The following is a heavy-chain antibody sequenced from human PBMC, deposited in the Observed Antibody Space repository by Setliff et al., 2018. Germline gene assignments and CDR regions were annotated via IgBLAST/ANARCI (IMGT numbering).Heavy chain of an antibody. J-gene: IGHJ4*02. CDR1: GFTFCRYW. V-gene: IGHV3-7*03. D-gene: IGHD3-22*01. Sequence: LRLSCVASGFTFCRYWMTWVRQAPGKGLEWVANIKEDGSEKYYVDSVKGRFTMSRDNAKNSLYLQMNSLRVEDTAVYICAYDSSGYYPGYWGQGTLVTVSS. CDR2: IKEDGSEK. CDR3: AYDSSGYYPGY.